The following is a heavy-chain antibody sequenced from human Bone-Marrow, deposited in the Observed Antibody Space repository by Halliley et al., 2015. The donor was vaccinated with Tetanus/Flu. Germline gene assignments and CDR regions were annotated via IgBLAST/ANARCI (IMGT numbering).Heavy chain of an antibody. CDR3: AALIAASHFTDY. Sequence: QLVQSGAQVKKPGESLKISCMASGCSFTTYWIGWVRQVPGKGLELMGLIYPGDSDTRYSPSFQGQVIISADESVSTAYLQWSSLQASDSAMYYCAALIAASHFTDYWGQGTLVTVSS. CDR1: GCSFTTYW. CDR2: IYPGDSDT. V-gene: IGHV5-51*01. J-gene: IGHJ4*02. D-gene: IGHD3-16*02.